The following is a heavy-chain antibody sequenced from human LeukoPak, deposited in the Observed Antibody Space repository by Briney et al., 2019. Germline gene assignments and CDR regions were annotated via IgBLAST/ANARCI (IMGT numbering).Heavy chain of an antibody. CDR2: INTNTGNP. D-gene: IGHD3-9*01. Sequence: ASVKVSCKASGYTFTSYAMNWVRQAPGQGLEWMGWINTNTGNPTYAQGFTGRFVFPLDTSFSTAYLQISSLKAEDTAVYYCARDLLYSDILTGYLNWFDPWGQGTLVTVSS. CDR1: GYTFTSYA. V-gene: IGHV7-4-1*02. CDR3: ARDLLYSDILTGYLNWFDP. J-gene: IGHJ5*02.